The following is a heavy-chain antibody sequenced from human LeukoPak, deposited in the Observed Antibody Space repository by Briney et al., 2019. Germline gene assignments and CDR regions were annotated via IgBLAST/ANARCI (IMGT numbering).Heavy chain of an antibody. CDR1: GFTFSSYA. Sequence: GGSLRLSCAASGFTFSSYAMSWVRQAPGKGLEWVSAISGSGGSTYYADSVKGRFTISRDNSKNTLYLQMNSPRAEDTAVYYCAKSMRKDSSGYFLDFDYWGQGTLVTVSS. CDR2: ISGSGGST. J-gene: IGHJ4*02. V-gene: IGHV3-23*01. D-gene: IGHD3-22*01. CDR3: AKSMRKDSSGYFLDFDY.